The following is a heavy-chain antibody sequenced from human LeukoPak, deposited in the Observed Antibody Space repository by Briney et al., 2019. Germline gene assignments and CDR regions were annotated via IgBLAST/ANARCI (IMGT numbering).Heavy chain of an antibody. J-gene: IGHJ4*02. CDR3: ARDLRTPSDTNIAIDY. Sequence: SGGSLRLSCAASGFTFDDYAMHWVRPAPGKGLEWVYLISGDGASTYYADSVKGRFTISRDNSKNSLYLQMNSLRAEDTAVYYCARDLRTPSDTNIAIDYWGQGTLVTVSS. CDR2: ISGDGAST. V-gene: IGHV3-43*02. CDR1: GFTFDDYA. D-gene: IGHD4-23*01.